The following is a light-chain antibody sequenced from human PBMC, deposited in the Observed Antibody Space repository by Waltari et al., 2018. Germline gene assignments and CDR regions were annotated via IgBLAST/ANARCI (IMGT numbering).Light chain of an antibody. CDR3: SSYTRVSASVV. CDR2: DAS. V-gene: IGLV2-14*01. CDR1: SSDIGGYNY. Sequence: QSALTQPASVSGSPGQSITISCTGTSSDIGGYNYASWYQQRPGRAPKLIIYDASKRPSGVSVRFSGSKSGNTASLTISGRQAEDEADYYCSSYTRVSASVVFGGGTKLTVL. J-gene: IGLJ2*01.